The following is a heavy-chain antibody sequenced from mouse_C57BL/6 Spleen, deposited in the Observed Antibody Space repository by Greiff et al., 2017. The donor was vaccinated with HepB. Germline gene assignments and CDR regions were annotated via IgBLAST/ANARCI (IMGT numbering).Heavy chain of an antibody. CDR2: IYPGDGDT. CDR1: GYAFSSYW. J-gene: IGHJ1*03. CDR3: ARRDYYGSSYDWYFDV. D-gene: IGHD1-1*01. V-gene: IGHV1-80*01. Sequence: VQLQQSGAELVKPGASVKISCKASGYAFSSYWMNWVKQRPGKGLEWIGQIYPGDGDTNYNGKFKGKATLTADKSSSPAYMQLSSLTSEDSAVYFCARRDYYGSSYDWYFDVWGTRTTVTVSS.